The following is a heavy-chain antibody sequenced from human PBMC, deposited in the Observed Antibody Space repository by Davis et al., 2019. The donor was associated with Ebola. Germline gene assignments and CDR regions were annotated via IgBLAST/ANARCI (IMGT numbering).Heavy chain of an antibody. Sequence: GESLKISCAASGFTFSSYAMTWVRQAPGKGLEWVANIRQDGSEKNYVDSVKGRFTISRDNAKNSLYLQMNSLRVEDTAVYYCARGYCSSASCYDTFDYWGQGTLVTVSS. CDR2: IRQDGSEK. V-gene: IGHV3-7*04. CDR1: GFTFSSYA. D-gene: IGHD2-2*01. CDR3: ARGYCSSASCYDTFDY. J-gene: IGHJ4*02.